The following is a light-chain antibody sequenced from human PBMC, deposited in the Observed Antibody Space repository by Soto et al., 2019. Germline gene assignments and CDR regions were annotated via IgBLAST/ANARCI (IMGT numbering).Light chain of an antibody. V-gene: IGKV1-5*03. CDR1: QSISSW. Sequence: DIQMTPSPSTLSASVGDRVTITFRASQSISSWLAWYQQKPGKAPKLLIYKASTLESGVPSNFSGSGSGTEFSLTISSLQPEDFATYYCQQYNAYPWTFGQGTKVDIK. J-gene: IGKJ1*01. CDR3: QQYNAYPWT. CDR2: KAS.